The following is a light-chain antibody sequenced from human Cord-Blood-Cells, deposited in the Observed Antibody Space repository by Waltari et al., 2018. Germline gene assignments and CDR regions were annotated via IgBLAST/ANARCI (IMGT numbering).Light chain of an antibody. CDR3: QQANSFPPS. CDR2: AAS. Sequence: DIQMTQSPSSVSASVGDRVTITCRASQGISSCLAWYQQKPGKAHKLLIYAASSLQSGVPSRLSGSGVGSDFTLTISILQPEDFATYYCQQANSFPPSFGQGTKLEIK. J-gene: IGKJ2*03. CDR1: QGISSC. V-gene: IGKV1-12*01.